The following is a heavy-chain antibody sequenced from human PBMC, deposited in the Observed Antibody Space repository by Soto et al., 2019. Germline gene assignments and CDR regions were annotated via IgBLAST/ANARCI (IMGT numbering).Heavy chain of an antibody. J-gene: IGHJ6*02. CDR1: GYSFTSYW. V-gene: IGHV5-51*01. CDR3: ASFAYYYGMDV. Sequence: GESLKISCKGSGYSFTSYWIGCVRQMPGKGLEGMGISYTGAPDTRYSPSFQGQVTISADKSISTAYLQWSSLKASDTAMYYCASFAYYYGMDVWGQGTKVTVSS. CDR2: SYTGAPDT.